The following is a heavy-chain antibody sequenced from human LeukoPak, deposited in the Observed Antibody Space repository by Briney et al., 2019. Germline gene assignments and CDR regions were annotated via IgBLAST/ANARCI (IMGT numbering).Heavy chain of an antibody. CDR3: TKAYFVVLPWDR. V-gene: IGHV3-49*04. Sequence: PGGSLRLSCSASGFTFGDYAMSWVRQAPGKGLEWVGFIRSKTYGGATEYVASVKGRFTIARDDSKSIAYLQMNSLKTEDTAMYYCTKAYFVVLPWDRWGQGTLVTVSS. CDR1: GFTFGDYA. J-gene: IGHJ5*02. CDR2: IRSKTYGGAT. D-gene: IGHD3-9*01.